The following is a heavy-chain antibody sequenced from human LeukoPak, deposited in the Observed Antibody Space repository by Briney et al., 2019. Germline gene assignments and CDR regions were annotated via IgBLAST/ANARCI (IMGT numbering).Heavy chain of an antibody. CDR3: ARVLGYSSSLDY. D-gene: IGHD6-13*01. V-gene: IGHV1-18*01. Sequence: GASVKVSCKASGYTFTSYAMNWVRQAPGHGLEWMGWISAYNGNTNYAQKLQGRVTMTTDTSTSTAYMELRSLRSDDTAVYYCARVLGYSSSLDYWGQGTLVTVSS. CDR2: ISAYNGNT. CDR1: GYTFTSYA. J-gene: IGHJ4*02.